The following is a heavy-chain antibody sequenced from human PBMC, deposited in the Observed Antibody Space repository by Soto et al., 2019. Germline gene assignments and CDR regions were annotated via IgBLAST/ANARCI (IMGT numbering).Heavy chain of an antibody. V-gene: IGHV4-34*01. CDR3: ARGRRLGYCSSTSCYLDY. CDR2: INHSGST. J-gene: IGHJ4*02. D-gene: IGHD2-2*01. CDR1: GGSFSGYY. Sequence: QVQLQQWGAGLLKPSETLSLTCAVYGGSFSGYYWSWIRQPPGKGLEWIGEINHSGSTNYNPSLKSRVTISVDTSKNQCSLKLSSVTAADTAVYYCARGRRLGYCSSTSCYLDYWGQGTLVTVSS.